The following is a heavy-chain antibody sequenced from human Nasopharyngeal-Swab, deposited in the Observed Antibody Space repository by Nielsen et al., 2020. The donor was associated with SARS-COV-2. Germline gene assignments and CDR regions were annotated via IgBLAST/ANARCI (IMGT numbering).Heavy chain of an antibody. Sequence: SVKVSCKASGGTFSSYAISWVRQAPGQGLEWMGGIISIFGTADYAQKFQDRVTITADESTSTAYMELSSLRSEDTAVYYCARSGYSNSDIDYWGQGTLVTVSS. CDR2: IISIFGTA. J-gene: IGHJ4*02. CDR3: ARSGYSNSDIDY. V-gene: IGHV1-69*13. D-gene: IGHD6-6*01. CDR1: GGTFSSYA.